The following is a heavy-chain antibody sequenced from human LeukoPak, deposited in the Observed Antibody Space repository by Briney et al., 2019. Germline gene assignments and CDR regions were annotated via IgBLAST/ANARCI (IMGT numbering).Heavy chain of an antibody. J-gene: IGHJ6*03. CDR1: GGSFSGYY. D-gene: IGHD3-10*01. Sequence: PSETLSLTCAVYGGSFSGYYWSWIRQPPGKGLEWMGEINHSGSTNYNPSLKSRVTISVDTSKNQFSLKLSSVTAANTAVYYCARRGNYYGSGSYYYYMDVWGKGTTVTVSS. V-gene: IGHV4-34*01. CDR3: ARRGNYYGSGSYYYYMDV. CDR2: INHSGST.